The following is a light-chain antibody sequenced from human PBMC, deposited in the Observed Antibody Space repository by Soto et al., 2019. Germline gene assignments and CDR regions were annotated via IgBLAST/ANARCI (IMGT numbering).Light chain of an antibody. CDR3: QQTYSTLVT. Sequence: DIQMTQSPSSLSASVGDRVTIACRASQNIIVFLNWYQHKAGKAPKLLIYTASSLESGVPSRISGGGSGTEFTLTISSLQPDDFATYYCQQTYSTLVTFGPGTKVDIK. V-gene: IGKV1-39*01. CDR1: QNIIVF. CDR2: TAS. J-gene: IGKJ3*01.